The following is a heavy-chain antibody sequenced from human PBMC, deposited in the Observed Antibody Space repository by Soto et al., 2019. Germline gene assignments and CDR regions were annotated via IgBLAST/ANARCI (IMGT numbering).Heavy chain of an antibody. CDR2: IYYAGST. V-gene: IGHV4-31*03. CDR1: GDSINSGGYY. CDR3: AREGRHDYGGKGYFQH. J-gene: IGHJ1*01. Sequence: SETLSLTCTVSGDSINSGGYYWSWIRQHPGKGLEWIGYIYYAGSTYYNPSLQSRVSISVDTSKNQFSLKLSSVTAADTAVYYCAREGRHDYGGKGYFQHWGQGTLVTVSS. D-gene: IGHD4-17*01.